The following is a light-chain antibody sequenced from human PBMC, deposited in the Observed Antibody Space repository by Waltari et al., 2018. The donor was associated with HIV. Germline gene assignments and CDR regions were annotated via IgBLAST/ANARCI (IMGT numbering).Light chain of an antibody. CDR3: QQYNKWPQT. J-gene: IGKJ2*01. CDR2: GAS. CDR1: QTINNN. V-gene: IGKV3-15*01. Sequence: EKVMTQSSATLSVSPGERATLSCRASQTINNNLAWYQQKPGQAPQLLIYGASTRAAGVPARFSGSGSGTEFTLTITSLQSEDLAIYYCQQYNKWPQTFGQGTKVEIK.